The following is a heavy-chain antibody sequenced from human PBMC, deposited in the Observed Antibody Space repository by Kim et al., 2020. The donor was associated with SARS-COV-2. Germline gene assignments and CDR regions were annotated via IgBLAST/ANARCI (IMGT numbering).Heavy chain of an antibody. CDR1: GGSFSGYY. D-gene: IGHD2-15*01. J-gene: IGHJ6*02. CDR3: ARGVGCSGGSCYSGAYYYYYGMDV. V-gene: IGHV4-34*01. Sequence: SETLSLTCAVYGGSFSGYYWSWIRQPPGKGLEWIGEINHSGSTNYNPSLKSRVTISVDTSKNQFSLKLSSVTAADTAVYYCARGVGCSGGSCYSGAYYYYYGMDVWGQGTTVTVSS. CDR2: INHSGST.